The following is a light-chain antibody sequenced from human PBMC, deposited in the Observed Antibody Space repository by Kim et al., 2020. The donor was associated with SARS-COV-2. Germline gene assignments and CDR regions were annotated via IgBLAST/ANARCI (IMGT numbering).Light chain of an antibody. CDR2: DAS. Sequence: DIQMTQSPPSLSASIGDRVTITCQASQDITYYLNWYLQKPGTAPKLLIYDASMLQTGVPSRLSGSGSGTNFTFTISSLQPEDIATYYCQQYDSLPLTFGGGTK. J-gene: IGKJ4*01. CDR1: QDITYY. CDR3: QQYDSLPLT. V-gene: IGKV1-33*01.